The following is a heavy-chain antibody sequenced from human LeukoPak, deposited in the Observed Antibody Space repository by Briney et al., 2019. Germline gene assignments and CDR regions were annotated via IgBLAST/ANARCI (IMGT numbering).Heavy chain of an antibody. CDR3: ARHAFAGPFDS. J-gene: IGHJ4*02. CDR1: DDSINSFY. CDR2: IYYTGHT. V-gene: IGHV4-59*08. Sequence: SETLSLTCTVSDDSINSFYWSWVRQPPGKRLEWIGFIYYTGHTIYNPSLKSRVTISLDTSKSQFSLRLSSVTAADTAVYYCARHAFAGPFDSWGQGTLVTVSS. D-gene: IGHD3-16*01.